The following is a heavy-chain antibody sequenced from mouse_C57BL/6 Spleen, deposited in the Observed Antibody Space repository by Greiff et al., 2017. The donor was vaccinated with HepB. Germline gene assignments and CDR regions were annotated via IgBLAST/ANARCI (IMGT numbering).Heavy chain of an antibody. J-gene: IGHJ2*01. CDR1: GYSITSDYA. Sequence: DVKLVESGPGLVKPSPSLSLTCTVTGYSITSDYAWNWIRQFPGNKLEWMGYISYSGSTSYNPSLKSRISITRDTSKNQFFLQLNSVTTEDTATYYCARSIMANWGQGTTLTVSS. V-gene: IGHV3-2*02. CDR3: ARSIMAN. CDR2: ISYSGST.